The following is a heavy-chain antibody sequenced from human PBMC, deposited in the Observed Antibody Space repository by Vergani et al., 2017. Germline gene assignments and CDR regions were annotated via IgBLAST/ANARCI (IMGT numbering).Heavy chain of an antibody. Sequence: EVQLVESGGGLVKPGGSLRLSCAASGFTFSSYSMNWVRQAPGKGLEWVSSISSSSSYIYYADSVKGRFTISRDNAKNSLYLQMNSLRAEDTAVYYCARDKTAAGYYYFDYWGQGTLVTVSS. CDR1: GFTFSSYS. V-gene: IGHV3-21*01. CDR3: ARDKTAAGYYYFDY. CDR2: ISSSSSYI. J-gene: IGHJ4*02. D-gene: IGHD6-13*01.